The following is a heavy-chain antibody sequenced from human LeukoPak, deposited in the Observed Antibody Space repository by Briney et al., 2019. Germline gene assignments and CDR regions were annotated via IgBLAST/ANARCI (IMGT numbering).Heavy chain of an antibody. CDR1: GGSISSYY. V-gene: IGHV4-59*12. Sequence: SETLSLTCTVSGGSISSYYWSWLRQPPGKGLEWIGYIYYSGSTNYNPSLKSRVTISVDTSKNQFSLKLSSVTAADTAVYYCARGLDCSSTSCYGNAWGKGTTVTVSS. J-gene: IGHJ6*04. CDR3: ARGLDCSSTSCYGNA. CDR2: IYYSGST. D-gene: IGHD2-2*01.